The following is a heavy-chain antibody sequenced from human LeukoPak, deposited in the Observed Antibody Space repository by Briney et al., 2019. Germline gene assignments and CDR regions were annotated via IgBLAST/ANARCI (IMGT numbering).Heavy chain of an antibody. J-gene: IGHJ4*02. D-gene: IGHD3-22*01. Sequence: PGGSLRLSCAASGFTFSSYWMHWVRQAPGKGLVWVSRINSDWSSTSYADSVKGRFTISRDNAKNSVYLQMNSLRDEDTAVYYCARENYYDSSGPGDYWGQGTLVTVSS. V-gene: IGHV3-74*01. CDR2: INSDWSST. CDR1: GFTFSSYW. CDR3: ARENYYDSSGPGDY.